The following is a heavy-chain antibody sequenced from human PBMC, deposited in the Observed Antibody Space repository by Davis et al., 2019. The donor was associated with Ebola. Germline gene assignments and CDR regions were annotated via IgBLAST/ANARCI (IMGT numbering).Heavy chain of an antibody. J-gene: IGHJ6*02. V-gene: IGHV3-21*01. CDR1: GFTFSSYS. Sequence: GESLKISCAASGFTFSSYSMNWVRQAPGKGLEWVSSISSSSSYTNYADSVKGRFTISRDNAKNSLYLQMNSLRAEDTAVYYCAKRLVEEVYYYGMDVWGQGTTVTVSS. CDR2: ISSSSSYT. CDR3: AKRLVEEVYYYGMDV. D-gene: IGHD6-6*01.